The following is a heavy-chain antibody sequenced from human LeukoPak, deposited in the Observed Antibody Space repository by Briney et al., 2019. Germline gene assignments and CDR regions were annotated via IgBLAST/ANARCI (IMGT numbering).Heavy chain of an antibody. Sequence: QPGRSLRLSCAASGFTYNSHAMHWVRQAPGKGLEWVAVIWFDGSNKYYADSVKGRFTISRDNSKNTLLLQMNSLRAEDTALYYCARAGGTYYPFFYYGMDVWGQGTAVTVSS. CDR2: IWFDGSNK. J-gene: IGHJ6*02. D-gene: IGHD1-26*01. V-gene: IGHV3-33*01. CDR3: ARAGGTYYPFFYYGMDV. CDR1: GFTYNSHA.